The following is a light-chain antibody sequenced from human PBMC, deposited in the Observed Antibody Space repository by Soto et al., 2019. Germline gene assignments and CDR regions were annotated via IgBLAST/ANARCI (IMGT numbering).Light chain of an antibody. CDR3: QQYNNWPPA. Sequence: ETVMTQSPATLSVSPGEKGTLSCRASQSVSSSLAWYQQKPGQAPRLLIYGASTRATGVPARFSGSGSGTEFTLTISSLQSEDFAVYHCQQYNNWPPAFGQGTKVDLK. CDR2: GAS. J-gene: IGKJ1*01. CDR1: QSVSSS. V-gene: IGKV3-15*01.